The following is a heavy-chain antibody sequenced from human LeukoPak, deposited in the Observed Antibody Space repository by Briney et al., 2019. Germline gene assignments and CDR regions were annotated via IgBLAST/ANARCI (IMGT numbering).Heavy chain of an antibody. CDR2: IHPGDSDT. Sequence: PGESLKISCKGSGYSFTSYWIGWVRQMPGKGLEWMGIIHPGDSDTRYSPSFQGQVTISADKSISTAYLQWSSLKASDTAMYYCARANYDSSGLGGDFDYWGQGTLVTVSS. V-gene: IGHV5-51*01. CDR1: GYSFTSYW. J-gene: IGHJ4*02. CDR3: ARANYDSSGLGGDFDY. D-gene: IGHD3-22*01.